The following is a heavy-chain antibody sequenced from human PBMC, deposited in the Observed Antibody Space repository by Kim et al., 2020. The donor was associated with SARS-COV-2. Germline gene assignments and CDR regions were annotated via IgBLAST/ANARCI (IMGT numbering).Heavy chain of an antibody. V-gene: IGHV3-23*01. Sequence: GGSLRLSCAASGFTFSSYAMSWVRQAPGKGLEWVSAISGSGGSTYYADSVKGRFTISRDNSKNTLYLQMNSLRAEDTAVYYCAKDVYCSSTSCYGIDYYYGMDVWGQGTTVTVSS. J-gene: IGHJ6*02. CDR3: AKDVYCSSTSCYGIDYYYGMDV. CDR2: ISGSGGST. D-gene: IGHD2-2*01. CDR1: GFTFSSYA.